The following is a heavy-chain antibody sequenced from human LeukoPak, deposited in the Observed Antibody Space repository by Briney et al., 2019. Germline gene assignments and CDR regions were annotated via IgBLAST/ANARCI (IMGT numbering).Heavy chain of an antibody. CDR2: IWYDGSNK. J-gene: IGHJ4*02. D-gene: IGHD6-19*01. CDR3: ARDSSSGRTTFDY. CDR1: GFTFSSYG. V-gene: IGHV3-33*01. Sequence: GSLRLSCAASGFTFSSYGMHWVRQAPGKGLEWVAVIWYDGSNKYYADSVKGRFTISRDNSKNTLYLQMNSLRAEDTAVYYCARDSSSGRTTFDYWGQGTLVTVSS.